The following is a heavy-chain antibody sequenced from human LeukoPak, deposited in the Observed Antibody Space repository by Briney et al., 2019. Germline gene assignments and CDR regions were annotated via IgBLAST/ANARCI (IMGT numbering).Heavy chain of an antibody. Sequence: GGSLRLSCGASGFTFSSYAMSWVRQTPGKGLEWVSTISGSDDSTYYTDSVKGRFTISRDNSKKTLYLQMNSLRAEDSAVYYCASSNYYYYYMDVWGKGTTVTVSS. V-gene: IGHV3-23*01. CDR2: ISGSDDST. J-gene: IGHJ6*03. CDR3: ASSNYYYYYMDV. CDR1: GFTFSSYA.